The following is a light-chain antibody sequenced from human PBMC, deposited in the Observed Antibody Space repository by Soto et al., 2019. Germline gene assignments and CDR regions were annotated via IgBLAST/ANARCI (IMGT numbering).Light chain of an antibody. CDR1: QGMSSY. CDR3: QLPGT. J-gene: IGKJ3*01. CDR2: AAS. V-gene: IGKV1-9*01. Sequence: IQLTQSPSSLSASVGDRVTITCRASQGMSSYLAWYQQKPGKAPKLLIYAASTLQSGVPSRFSGSGSGTDFTLTTSGLQHEDFATYYCQLPGTFGPGTKVDVK.